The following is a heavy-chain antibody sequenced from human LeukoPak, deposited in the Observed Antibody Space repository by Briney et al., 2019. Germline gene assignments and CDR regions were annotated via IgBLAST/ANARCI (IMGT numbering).Heavy chain of an antibody. CDR2: IYTSGST. V-gene: IGHV4-61*02. CDR1: GGSISSGPYY. CDR3: ARQSSGYYHNLPRYFDY. J-gene: IGHJ4*02. D-gene: IGHD3-22*01. Sequence: SETLSLTCTVSGGSISSGPYYWSWIRQPAGKGLEWIGRIYTSGSTNYNPSLKSRVTISVDTSENQFSLKLSSVTAADTAVYYCARQSSGYYHNLPRYFDYWGQGTLVTVSS.